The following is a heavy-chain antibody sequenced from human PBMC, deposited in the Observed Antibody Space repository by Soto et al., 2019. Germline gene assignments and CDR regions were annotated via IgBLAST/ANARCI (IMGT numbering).Heavy chain of an antibody. Sequence: PSETLSLTCTVSGDSISSYYWGWIRQPPGKGLEWIGYIHYSGSTNYNTSLKSRVTISVDTPKNQFSQKVNSMTAADTAVYYCARGGLAARKGRWFDPWGQGTLVTVSS. CDR3: ARGGLAARKGRWFDP. CDR1: GDSISSYY. CDR2: IHYSGST. V-gene: IGHV4-59*01. D-gene: IGHD6-6*01. J-gene: IGHJ5*02.